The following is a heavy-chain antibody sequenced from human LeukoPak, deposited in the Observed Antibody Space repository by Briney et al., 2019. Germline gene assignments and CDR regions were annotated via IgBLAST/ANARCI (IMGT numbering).Heavy chain of an antibody. V-gene: IGHV3-23*01. CDR2: ITSSGATT. Sequence: GGSLRLSCAASGFTISTYAMTWVRQAPGRGLEWVSSITSSGATTYYADSVKGRFTISRDISKNTLYLQMNSLTAEDSAVYYCAKEFIAGDGHVDCDSWGQGTLVTVSS. D-gene: IGHD5-24*01. CDR3: AKEFIAGDGHVDCDS. J-gene: IGHJ4*02. CDR1: GFTISTYA.